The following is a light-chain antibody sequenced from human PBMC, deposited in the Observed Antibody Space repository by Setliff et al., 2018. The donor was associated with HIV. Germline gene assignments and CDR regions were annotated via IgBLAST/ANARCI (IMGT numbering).Light chain of an antibody. V-gene: IGLV2-8*01. CDR1: SSDVGSYNF. CDR2: EVN. Sequence: QSALTQPPSASGSPGQSVTISCTGTSSDVGSYNFVSWYQQHPGKAPKLITYEVNKRPSGVPDRFSGSKSSNMASLTVSGLQAEDEADYYCSSYTGSTVVFGGGTKVTVL. J-gene: IGLJ2*01. CDR3: SSYTGSTVV.